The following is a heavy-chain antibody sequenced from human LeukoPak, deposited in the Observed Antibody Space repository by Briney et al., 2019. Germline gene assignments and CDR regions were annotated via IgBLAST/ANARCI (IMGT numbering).Heavy chain of an antibody. CDR1: GGSISSYY. D-gene: IGHD3-22*01. CDR2: IYYSGST. Sequence: SETLCLTCTVSGGSISSYYWSWIRQPPGKGLEWSGYIYYSGSTNYNPSLKSGVTISVDTSKNQFSLKLSSVTAADTAVYYCARGQQRDYYDSSGHYFEGANWFDPWGQGTLVTVSS. V-gene: IGHV4-59*01. J-gene: IGHJ5*02. CDR3: ARGQQRDYYDSSGHYFEGANWFDP.